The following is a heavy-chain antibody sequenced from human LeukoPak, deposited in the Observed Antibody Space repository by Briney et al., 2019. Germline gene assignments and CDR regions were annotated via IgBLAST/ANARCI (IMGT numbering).Heavy chain of an antibody. CDR2: IYHSGST. CDR1: GYSISSGYY. J-gene: IGHJ5*02. CDR3: ARETYYDFWSGYYSWGWFDP. Sequence: SETLSLTCAVSGYSISSGYYWGWIRQPPGKGLEWIGSIYHSGSTYYNPSLKSRVTISVDTSKNQFSLKLSSVTAADTAVYYCARETYYDFWSGYYSWGWFDPWGQGTLVTVSS. V-gene: IGHV4-38-2*02. D-gene: IGHD3-3*01.